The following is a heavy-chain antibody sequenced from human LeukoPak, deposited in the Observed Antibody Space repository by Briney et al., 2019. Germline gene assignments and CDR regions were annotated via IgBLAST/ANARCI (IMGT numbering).Heavy chain of an antibody. D-gene: IGHD5-24*01. Sequence: PGGSLRLSCVASGFPFSSYWMTWVRQAPGKGPEWVANIKQDGSKKSYVDSVKGRFTISRGNAKNSLYLQMNSLRAEDTAIYYCTRVGYIDEGIDYWGQGTLVTVSS. CDR1: GFPFSSYW. V-gene: IGHV3-7*04. CDR2: IKQDGSKK. J-gene: IGHJ4*02. CDR3: TRVGYIDEGIDY.